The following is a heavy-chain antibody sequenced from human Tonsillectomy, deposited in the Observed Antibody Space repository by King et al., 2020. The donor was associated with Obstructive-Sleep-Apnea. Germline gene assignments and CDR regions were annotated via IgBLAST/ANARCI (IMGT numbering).Heavy chain of an antibody. Sequence: VQRQESGGGLEQPGGSLRLSCAASGFTFNNYAMNWVRQAPGQGLEWVSSVSGSGGTTYYADSVKGRFTISRDNSKNTLYLQMNSLRAEDTAVYYCAKPYYDFWSGYSETWFDSWGQGTLVTVSS. CDR3: AKPYYDFWSGYSETWFDS. CDR2: VSGSGGTT. J-gene: IGHJ5*01. V-gene: IGHV3-23*01. D-gene: IGHD3-3*01. CDR1: GFTFNNYA.